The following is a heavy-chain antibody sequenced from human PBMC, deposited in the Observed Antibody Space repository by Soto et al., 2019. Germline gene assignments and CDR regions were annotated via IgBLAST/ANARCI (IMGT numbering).Heavy chain of an antibody. CDR2: IYYSGST. J-gene: IGHJ4*02. Sequence: QLQLQESGPGLVKPSQTLSLACTVSGGSFSSGGYYWSWIRQLPGKGLEWIGYIYYSGSTYYNPSLKSLFTISLDTLKNQFSLMLLSVIAAETSVYYCATATSFCGHHCYWGQGTRVTFST. V-gene: IGHV4-31*01. CDR1: GGSFSSGGYY. CDR3: ATATSFCGHHCY. D-gene: IGHD2-21*01.